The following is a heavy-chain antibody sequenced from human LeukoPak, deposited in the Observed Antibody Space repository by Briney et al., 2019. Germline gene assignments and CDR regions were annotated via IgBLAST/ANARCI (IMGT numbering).Heavy chain of an antibody. CDR3: VRDGVGAPPFDY. V-gene: IGHV3-74*01. Sequence: GGSLRLSCAASGFTFSSNWMHWVRQAPGKGLVWVSRIKGDGSSASYADSVKGRFTISRDNAKNTLFLQMNSLRAEDTAVYYCVRDGVGAPPFDYWGQGALVTVSS. CDR1: GFTFSSNW. CDR2: IKGDGSSA. J-gene: IGHJ4*02. D-gene: IGHD1-26*01.